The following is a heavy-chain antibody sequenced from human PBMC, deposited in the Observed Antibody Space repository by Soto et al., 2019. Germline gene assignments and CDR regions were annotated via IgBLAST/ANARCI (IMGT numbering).Heavy chain of an antibody. Sequence: PSETLSLTCAVSGGSFTSTNWWTWVRQPPGQGLEWIGEIYRTGSTNYNPSLKSRVTISLDKSENQFSLKVTSLTAADTAVYYCASRDPGTSVDYWGQGTLVTASS. CDR1: GGSFTSTNW. J-gene: IGHJ4*02. CDR3: ASRDPGTSVDY. CDR2: IYRTGST. D-gene: IGHD1-7*01. V-gene: IGHV4-4*02.